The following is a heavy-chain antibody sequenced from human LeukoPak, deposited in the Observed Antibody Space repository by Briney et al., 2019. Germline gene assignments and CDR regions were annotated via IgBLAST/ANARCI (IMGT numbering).Heavy chain of an antibody. J-gene: IGHJ3*02. V-gene: IGHV3-21*01. Sequence: GGSLRLSCAASGFTFSSYSMNWVRQAPGKGLEWVSSISSSSSYIYYADSVKGRFTISRDNAKNSLYLQMNSLRAEDTAVYYCARDFFFSSLYDYVWGSYRLDAFDIWGQGTMVTVS. CDR1: GFTFSSYS. CDR3: ARDFFFSSLYDYVWGSYRLDAFDI. CDR2: ISSSSSYI. D-gene: IGHD3-16*02.